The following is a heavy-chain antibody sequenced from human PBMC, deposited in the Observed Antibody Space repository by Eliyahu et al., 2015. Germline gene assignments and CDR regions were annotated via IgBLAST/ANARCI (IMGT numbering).Heavy chain of an antibody. J-gene: IGHJ4*02. CDR1: GFTFSXYS. CDR2: ISSSSSYI. CDR3: ASHGYYYDSSGYYLDY. Sequence: EVQLVESGGGLVKPGGSLRLSCAASGFTFSXYSMNXVRQAPGKGLEWVSSISSSSSYIYYADSVKGRFTISRDNAKNSLYLQMNSLRAEDTAVYYCASHGYYYDSSGYYLDYWGQGTLVTVSS. V-gene: IGHV3-21*01. D-gene: IGHD3-22*01.